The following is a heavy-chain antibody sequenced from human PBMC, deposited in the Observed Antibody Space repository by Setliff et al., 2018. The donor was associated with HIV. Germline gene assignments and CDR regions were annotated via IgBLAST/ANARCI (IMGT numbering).Heavy chain of an antibody. CDR2: INVGNGDT. D-gene: IGHD3-10*01. CDR1: GYTFTTYS. V-gene: IGHV1-3*01. J-gene: IGHJ4*02. Sequence: ASVKVSCKASGYTFTTYSLHWVRQAPGHSLEWMGWINVGNGDTKYSPELQGRISITRDTSTNTAYMELSSLRSDDTAVYFCARGALLAVFDFDHWGQGTQVTVSS. CDR3: ARGALLAVFDFDH.